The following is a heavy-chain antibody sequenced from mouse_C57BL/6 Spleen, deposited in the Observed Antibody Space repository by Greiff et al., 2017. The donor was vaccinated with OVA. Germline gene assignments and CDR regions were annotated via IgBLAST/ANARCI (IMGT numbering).Heavy chain of an antibody. CDR3: TRANFDVRYFDY. CDR2: ISSGGDYI. J-gene: IGHJ2*01. V-gene: IGHV5-9-1*02. Sequence: EVQLVESGEGLVKPGGSLKLSCAASGFTFSSYAMSWVRQTPEKRLEWVAYISSGGDYIYYADTVKVRFTISRDNARNTLYLQMSSLKSEDTSMYYCTRANFDVRYFDYWGPGATLTVSS. CDR1: GFTFSSYA.